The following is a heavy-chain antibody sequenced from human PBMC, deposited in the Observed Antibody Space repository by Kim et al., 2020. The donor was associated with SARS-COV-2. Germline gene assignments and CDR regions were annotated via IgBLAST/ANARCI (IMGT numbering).Heavy chain of an antibody. CDR2: IKEDGSAK. V-gene: IGHV3-7*04. D-gene: IGHD5-18*01. Sequence: GGSLRLSCAASGFTFGSHWMIWGRQAPGKGLEWIGSIKEDGSAKHYEDSVKGRFTMSRDNAKTSLFLQMNSLRAEDTAIYYCARVDERYGYGYNNYYYMDVWGKGTTVTVSS. CDR1: GFTFGSHW. J-gene: IGHJ6*03. CDR3: ARVDERYGYGYNNYYYMDV.